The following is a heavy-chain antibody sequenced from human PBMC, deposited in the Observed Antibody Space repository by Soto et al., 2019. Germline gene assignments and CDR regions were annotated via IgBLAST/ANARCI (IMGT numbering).Heavy chain of an antibody. Sequence: SETLSLTCAVYGGSFSGYYWSWIRQPPGKGLEWIGEINHSGSTNYNPSLKSRVTISVDTSKNQFSLKLSSVTAADTAVYYCARAWRCVAARSLYYFDCWGQGTLVTVSS. D-gene: IGHD6-6*01. CDR1: GGSFSGYY. CDR2: INHSGST. J-gene: IGHJ4*02. CDR3: ARAWRCVAARSLYYFDC. V-gene: IGHV4-34*01.